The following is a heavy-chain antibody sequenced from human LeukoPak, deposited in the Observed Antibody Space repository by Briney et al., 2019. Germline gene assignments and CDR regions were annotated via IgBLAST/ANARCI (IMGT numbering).Heavy chain of an antibody. CDR3: ARTGAGYYYYYMDV. V-gene: IGHV4-38-2*02. CDR2: IYRSGST. D-gene: IGHD1-26*01. CDR1: GYSISSSYY. J-gene: IGHJ6*03. Sequence: PSETLSLTCTVSGYSISSSYYWGWIRQPPGKGLEWIGTIYRSGSTYYNPSLRGRVTISVDTSKNQFSLKLTSVTAADTAVYYCARTGAGYYYYYMDVWGNGTTVTVSS.